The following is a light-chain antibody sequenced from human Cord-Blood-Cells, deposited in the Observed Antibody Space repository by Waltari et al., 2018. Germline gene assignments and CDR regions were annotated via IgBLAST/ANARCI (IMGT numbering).Light chain of an antibody. V-gene: IGLV2-14*01. CDR3: SSYTSSSTLAV. Sequence: QSALTQPASVSGSPGQSITISCPGTISDLGGSNYVAWYQQHPGKAPKLMIYDVSNRPSGVSNRFSGSKSGNTASLTISGLQAEDEADYYCSSYTSSSTLAVFGGGTQLTVL. CDR2: DVS. CDR1: ISDLGGSNY. J-gene: IGLJ7*01.